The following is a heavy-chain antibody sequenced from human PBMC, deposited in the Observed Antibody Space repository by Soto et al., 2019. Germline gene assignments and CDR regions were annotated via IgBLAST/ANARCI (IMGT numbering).Heavy chain of an antibody. CDR1: GYTFTNFG. V-gene: IGHV1-18*01. D-gene: IGHD6-19*01. Sequence: QVQLVQSGAEVKKPGASVKVSCKASGYTFTNFGVTWVRQAPGQGLEWVGWVSGYNGNANYAQKLQDRVSMTTDTSTRTAYMELRSLSSDDTAVYYCARDEPGIAVAGTNLDYWGQGTLVTVSS. CDR3: ARDEPGIAVAGTNLDY. CDR2: VSGYNGNA. J-gene: IGHJ4*02.